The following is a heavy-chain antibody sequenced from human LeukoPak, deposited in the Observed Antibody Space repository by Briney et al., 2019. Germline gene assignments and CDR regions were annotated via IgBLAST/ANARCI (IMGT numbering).Heavy chain of an antibody. CDR3: ARAKDYYGSGSKIRNVYYFDY. CDR1: GYSFTSYW. J-gene: IGHJ4*02. Sequence: GESLKISCKGSGYSFTSYWIGWVRQMPGKGLEWMGIIYPGDSDTRYSPSFQGQVTISADKSISTAYLQWSSLKASDTAMYYCARAKDYYGSGSKIRNVYYFDYWGQGTLVTVSS. CDR2: IYPGDSDT. V-gene: IGHV5-51*01. D-gene: IGHD3-10*01.